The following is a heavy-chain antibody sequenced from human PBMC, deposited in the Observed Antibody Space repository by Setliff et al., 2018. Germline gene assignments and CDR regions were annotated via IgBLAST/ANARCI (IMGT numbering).Heavy chain of an antibody. J-gene: IGHJ5*02. CDR1: GGSISTSTYY. Sequence: SETLSLTCTVSGGSISTSTYYWGWVRQPTGKGLEWIGTVYYSGNTSYTPSLMSRVTISVDTSKNQFSLKLSAVTAADTAVYCFVRHYVETFYYGSRYYNWFDPRGQGPLVTVSS. D-gene: IGHD3-10*01. CDR2: VYYSGNT. V-gene: IGHV4-39*01. CDR3: VRHYVETFYYGSRYYNWFDP.